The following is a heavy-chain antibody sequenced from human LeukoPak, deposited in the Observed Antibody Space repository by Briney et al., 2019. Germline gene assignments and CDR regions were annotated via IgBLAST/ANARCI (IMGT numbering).Heavy chain of an antibody. J-gene: IGHJ4*02. Sequence: GGSLRLSCAASGFIFSNYYLSWVRQPPGKGLEWVANINPDGSEKYHVDSVKGRFTISRDNAKNSLYLRMNSLRAEDTAIYYCASDLGRTAGYWGQGTLVTVSS. CDR1: GFIFSNYY. V-gene: IGHV3-7*01. D-gene: IGHD1-14*01. CDR3: ASDLGRTAGY. CDR2: INPDGSEK.